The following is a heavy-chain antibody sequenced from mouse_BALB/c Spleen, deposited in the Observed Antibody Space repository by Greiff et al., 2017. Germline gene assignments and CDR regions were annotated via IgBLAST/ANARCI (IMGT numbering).Heavy chain of an antibody. D-gene: IGHD3-3*01. CDR3: ARGDFYAMDY. CDR2: ISSGSSTI. CDR1: GFTFSSFG. V-gene: IGHV5-17*02. Sequence: EVMLVASGGGLVQPGGSRKLSCAASGFTFSSFGMHWVRQAPEKGLEWVAYISSGSSTIYYADTVKGRFTISRDNPKNTLFLQMTSLRSEDTAMYYCARGDFYAMDYWGQGTSVTVSS. J-gene: IGHJ4*01.